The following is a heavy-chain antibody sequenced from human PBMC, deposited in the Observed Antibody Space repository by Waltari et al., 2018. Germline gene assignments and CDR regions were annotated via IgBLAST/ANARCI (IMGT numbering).Heavy chain of an antibody. CDR1: GFPFIAPS. CDR3: AKGSRGYTNYFFDY. V-gene: IGHV3-23*01. D-gene: IGHD3-16*02. CDR2: ISGSGATP. Sequence: EVPLLESAGGLVQPGGALRLSCPASGFPFIAPSMIWVRQAPGEGLEWVASISGSGATPFYADSVKGRFTIVRDNSKDTFYLQLNSLRVDDSAVYYCAKGSRGYTNYFFDYWGQGALVTVSS. J-gene: IGHJ4*02.